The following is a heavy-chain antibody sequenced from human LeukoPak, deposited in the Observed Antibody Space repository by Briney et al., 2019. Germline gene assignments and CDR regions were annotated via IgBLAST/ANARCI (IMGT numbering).Heavy chain of an antibody. J-gene: IGHJ4*02. V-gene: IGHV4-4*07. CDR2: IYSSGDT. CDR3: ARGDNHVFQLLTPCFDY. D-gene: IGHD2-2*01. CDR1: GVSISGYY. Sequence: PSETLSLTCTVSGVSISGYYWSWIRQTAGKGLEWIGHIYSSGDTNYNPSLQSRVTMLVDTSKNQVSLRLKSVTDADTALYSCARGDNHVFQLLTPCFDYWGQGTLVTVSS.